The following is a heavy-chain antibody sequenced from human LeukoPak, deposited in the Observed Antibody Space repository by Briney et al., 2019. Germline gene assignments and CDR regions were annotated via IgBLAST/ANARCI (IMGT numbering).Heavy chain of an antibody. D-gene: IGHD3-10*01. CDR1: GFXFSGSA. J-gene: IGHJ4*02. CDR2: IRSKANSYAT. Sequence: PGGSLRLSCAASGFXFSGSAIHWVRQASGKGLEWVGRIRSKANSYATAYAASVKGRFTISRDDSKNTAYLQMNSLKTEDTAVYYCTRLVSGTGVFDYWGQGTLVTVSS. CDR3: TRLVSGTGVFDY. V-gene: IGHV3-73*01.